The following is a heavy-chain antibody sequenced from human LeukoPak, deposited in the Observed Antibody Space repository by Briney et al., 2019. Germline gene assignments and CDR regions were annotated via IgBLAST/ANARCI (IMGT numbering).Heavy chain of an antibody. V-gene: IGHV3-21*01. CDR1: GFTFSTYN. CDR2: ISGSSSYI. J-gene: IGHJ4*02. Sequence: GGSLRLSCAASGFTFSTYNMNWVRQAPGKGLEWVSSISGSSSYIYYADSVKGRFSISRDNAKNSLYLQMSSLRAEDTAVYYCARQYSSSPDYWGQGTLVTVSS. D-gene: IGHD6-6*01. CDR3: ARQYSSSPDY.